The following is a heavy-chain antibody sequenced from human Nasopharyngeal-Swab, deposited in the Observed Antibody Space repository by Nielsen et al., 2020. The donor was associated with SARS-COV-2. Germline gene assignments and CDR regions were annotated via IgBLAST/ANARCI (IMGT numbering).Heavy chain of an antibody. CDR1: GFTFSNAW. CDR3: TTASSIAVASGGAFDI. CDR2: IKSKTDGGTT. V-gene: IGHV3-15*01. Sequence: GESLKISCAASGFTFSNAWMSWVRQAPGKGLEWVGRIKSKTDGGTTDYAAPVKGRFTISRDDSKNTLYLQMNSLKTEDTAVYYCTTASSIAVASGGAFDIWGQGTMVTVSS. D-gene: IGHD6-19*01. J-gene: IGHJ3*02.